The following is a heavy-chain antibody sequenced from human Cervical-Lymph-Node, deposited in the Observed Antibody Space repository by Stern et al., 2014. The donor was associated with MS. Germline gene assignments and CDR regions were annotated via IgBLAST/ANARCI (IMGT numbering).Heavy chain of an antibody. V-gene: IGHV3-64*02. D-gene: IGHD6-6*01. CDR3: ARSSSEFVFYFDY. CDR1: GFTFSSYA. Sequence: VQLMQSGEGLVQPGGSLRLSCAASGFTFSSYAMHWVRQAPGKGLEYVSAISSNGGSTYYADSVKGRFTISRDNSKNTLYLQMGSLRAEDMAVYYCARSSSEFVFYFDYWGQGTLVTVSS. CDR2: ISSNGGST. J-gene: IGHJ4*02.